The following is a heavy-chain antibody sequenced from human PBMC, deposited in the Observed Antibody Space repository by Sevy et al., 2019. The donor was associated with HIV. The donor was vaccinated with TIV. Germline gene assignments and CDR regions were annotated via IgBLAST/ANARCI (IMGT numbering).Heavy chain of an antibody. D-gene: IGHD1-1*01. CDR1: EFTFSDYA. CDR2: VSDDGIKD. J-gene: IGHJ5*02. Sequence: GGSLRLSCTASEFTFSDYAMHWVRQTPGKGLEWVAIVSDDGIKDDYADSVKGRVGISRDNSRNTLYLQMNSLTPDDTAVYFCVKEATAHRKIRFCFGDNCFYNWFDIWGQGVLVTVSS. V-gene: IGHV3-30*09. CDR3: VKEATAHRKIRFCFGDNCFYNWFDI.